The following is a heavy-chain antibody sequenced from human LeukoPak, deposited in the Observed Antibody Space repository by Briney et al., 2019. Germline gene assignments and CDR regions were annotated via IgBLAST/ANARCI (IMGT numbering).Heavy chain of an antibody. D-gene: IGHD2-2*01. Sequence: GGSLRLSCVASGFTFSIFEMNWVRQAPGKGVEWVSYISSSGSTIYYADSVKGRFTISRDNAKNSLYLQMNSLRAEDTAVYYCARETDSTLFDYWGQGTLVTVSS. CDR1: GFTFSIFE. V-gene: IGHV3-48*03. J-gene: IGHJ4*02. CDR2: ISSSGSTI. CDR3: ARETDSTLFDY.